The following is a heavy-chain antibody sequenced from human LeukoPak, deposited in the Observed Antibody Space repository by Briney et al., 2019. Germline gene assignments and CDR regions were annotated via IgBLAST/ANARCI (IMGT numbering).Heavy chain of an antibody. Sequence: PGGSLRLSCAASGFTFSSYAMSWVRQAPGKGLEWVSAISGSGGSTYYADSVKGRFTISRDNSKNTLYLQMNSLRAEDTAVYYCAKDLIFGVVISLFDYWGQGTLVTVSS. V-gene: IGHV3-23*01. J-gene: IGHJ4*02. CDR1: GFTFSSYA. CDR3: AKDLIFGVVISLFDY. CDR2: ISGSGGST. D-gene: IGHD3-3*01.